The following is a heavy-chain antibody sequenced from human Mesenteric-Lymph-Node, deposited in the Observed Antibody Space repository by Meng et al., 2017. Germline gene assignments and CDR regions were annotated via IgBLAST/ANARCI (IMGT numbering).Heavy chain of an antibody. CDR1: GFTFSSYA. V-gene: IGHV3-23*04. D-gene: IGHD4-17*01. CDR2: VTANGGNT. CDR3: AKDKVYGDGIWDFDL. J-gene: IGHJ2*01. Sequence: VELGGSGGGLVQPGGPLRLSCAASGFTFSSYAMSWVRQAPGKGLEWVSGVTANGGNTYYADSVKGRFAISRDNSKNTLYLQLNSLRADDTAVYYCAKDKVYGDGIWDFDLWGRGTLVTVSS.